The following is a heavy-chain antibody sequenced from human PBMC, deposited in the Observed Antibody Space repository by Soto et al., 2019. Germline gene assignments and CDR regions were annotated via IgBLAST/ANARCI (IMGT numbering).Heavy chain of an antibody. V-gene: IGHV1-18*01. CDR3: GRDEGGYDILTGYYLTIHFDY. D-gene: IGHD3-9*01. J-gene: IGHJ4*02. CDR2: ISPHNFNT. Sequence: QVQLVQSGAEVTKPGDSVKVSCSASGYTCTHFYITWVRQAPGQGLEWMGAISPHNFNTNFAQKFQGTVNLTTDTSTSTANMQLGSLRSDDTAVYYCGRDEGGYDILTGYYLTIHFDYWGQVVLVTVS. CDR1: GYTCTHFY.